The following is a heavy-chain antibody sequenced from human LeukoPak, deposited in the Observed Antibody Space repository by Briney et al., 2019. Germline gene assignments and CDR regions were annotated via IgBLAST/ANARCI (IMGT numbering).Heavy chain of an antibody. CDR1: GGTFSSYA. Sequence: SVKVSCKASGGTFSSYAISWVRQAPGQGLEWMGRIIPILGIANYAQKFQGRVTITADKSTSTAYMELSSLRSEDTAVYYCARDGIDGYNYPYFDYWGQGTLVTVSS. CDR3: ARDGIDGYNYPYFDY. V-gene: IGHV1-69*04. CDR2: IIPILGIA. D-gene: IGHD5-24*01. J-gene: IGHJ4*02.